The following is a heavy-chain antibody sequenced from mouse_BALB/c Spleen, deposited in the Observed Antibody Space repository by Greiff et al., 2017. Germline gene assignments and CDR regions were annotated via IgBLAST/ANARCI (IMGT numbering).Heavy chain of an antibody. D-gene: IGHD2-10*02. J-gene: IGHJ4*01. CDR1: GFTFSSYT. CDR3: ARHSMVTTLLNYAMDY. V-gene: IGHV5-12-2*01. CDR2: ISNGGGST. Sequence: EVMLVESGGGLVQPGGSLKLSCAASGFTFSSYTMSWVRQTPEKRLEWVAYISNGGGSTYYPDTVKGRFTISRDNAKNTLYLQMSSLKSEDTAMYYCARHSMVTTLLNYAMDYWGQGTSVTVSS.